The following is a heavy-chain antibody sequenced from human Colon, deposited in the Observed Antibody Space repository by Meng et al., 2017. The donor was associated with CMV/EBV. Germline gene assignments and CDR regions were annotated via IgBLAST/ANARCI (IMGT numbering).Heavy chain of an antibody. V-gene: IGHV3-21*06. CDR1: GFTFSSYS. Sequence: GGSLRLSCAASGFTFSSYSMNWVRQAPGKGLEWVSSISSSSSYIYYADSVKGRFTISRDNAKNSLYLQMNSLRVEDTAVYYCARDLAVFGVVTDDYWGQGTVVTVSS. CDR2: ISSSSSYI. CDR3: ARDLAVFGVVTDDY. J-gene: IGHJ4*02. D-gene: IGHD3-3*01.